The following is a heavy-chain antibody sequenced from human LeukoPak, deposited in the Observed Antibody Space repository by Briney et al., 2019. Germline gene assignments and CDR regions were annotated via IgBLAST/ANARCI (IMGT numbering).Heavy chain of an antibody. J-gene: IGHJ5*02. CDR2: IKQDGSGK. V-gene: IGHV3-7*01. CDR1: GFTFSNYW. CDR3: ARDSVGPYYDFWSGP. D-gene: IGHD3-3*01. Sequence: PGGSLRLSCAASGFTFSNYWMSWVRQAPGKGLEWVANIKQDGSGKYYVDSVKGRFTISRDNAKNSLYLQMNSLRAEDTAVYCCARDSVGPYYDFWSGPWGQGTLVTVSS.